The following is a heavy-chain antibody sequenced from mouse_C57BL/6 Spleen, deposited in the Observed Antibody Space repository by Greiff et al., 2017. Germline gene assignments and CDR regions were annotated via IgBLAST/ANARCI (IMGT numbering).Heavy chain of an antibody. CDR2: IYPGDGDT. Sequence: QVQLQQSGPELVKPGASVKISCKASGYAFSSSWMNWVKQRPGKGLEWIGRIYPGDGDTNYNGKFKGKATLTADKSSSTAYMQLSSLTSEDSAVYFCARCRYYSNYEDYAMDYWGQGTSVTVSS. J-gene: IGHJ4*01. D-gene: IGHD2-5*01. CDR1: GYAFSSSW. CDR3: ARCRYYSNYEDYAMDY. V-gene: IGHV1-82*01.